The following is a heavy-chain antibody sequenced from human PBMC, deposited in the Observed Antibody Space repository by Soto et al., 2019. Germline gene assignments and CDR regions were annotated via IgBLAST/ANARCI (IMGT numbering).Heavy chain of an antibody. CDR2: ISGYNGNT. J-gene: IGHJ3*02. Sequence: ASVKVSCKASRYTFTSYSITWVRQAPGQGLEWMGWISGYNGNTNYAQKLQDRVTMTTDTSTSTAYMDLRSLRSDDTAVYYCARSGHYGNNAFDIWGQGTMVTVSS. D-gene: IGHD4-17*01. CDR3: ARSGHYGNNAFDI. V-gene: IGHV1-18*01. CDR1: RYTFTSYS.